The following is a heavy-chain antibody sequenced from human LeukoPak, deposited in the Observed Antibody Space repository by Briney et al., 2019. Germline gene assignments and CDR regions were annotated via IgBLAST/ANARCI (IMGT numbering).Heavy chain of an antibody. CDR3: ARHVGTSGWYLRPSWFDP. D-gene: IGHD6-19*01. Sequence: SETLSLTCTVSGDSVSNSHYYWGWIRQPPGKGLELIGTTYYSGSTDYNSSLMSRVTIFVDTSKNHLSLSLSSVTAADTAVYYCARHVGTSGWYLRPSWFDPWGQGALVTVSS. CDR1: GDSVSNSHYY. V-gene: IGHV4-39*01. J-gene: IGHJ5*02. CDR2: TYYSGST.